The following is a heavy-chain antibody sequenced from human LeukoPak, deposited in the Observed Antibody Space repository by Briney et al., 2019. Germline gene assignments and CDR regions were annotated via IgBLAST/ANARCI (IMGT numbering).Heavy chain of an antibody. D-gene: IGHD1-26*01. V-gene: IGHV1-69*05. CDR2: IIPIFGTA. Sequence: SVKVSCKASVGTFSSYAISWVRQAPGQGLEWMGRIIPIFGTANYAQKFQGRVTITTDESTSTAHMELSSLRSEDTAVYYCARDLVGATNGYFDYWGQGTLVTVSS. J-gene: IGHJ4*02. CDR1: VGTFSSYA. CDR3: ARDLVGATNGYFDY.